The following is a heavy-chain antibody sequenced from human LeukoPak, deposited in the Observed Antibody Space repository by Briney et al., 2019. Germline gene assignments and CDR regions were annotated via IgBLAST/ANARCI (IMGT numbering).Heavy chain of an antibody. CDR2: INPNSGGT. V-gene: IGHV1-2*02. Sequence: ASVKVSCRASGYIFSGYCMHWVRQAPGQGVEWLGWINPNSGGTNYAQRFLGRVTMTRDTSISTAFMELTRLTSDDTAVYYCARDRQYYGSGSHYLLDYWGQGTLVTVSS. CDR1: GYIFSGYC. CDR3: ARDRQYYGSGSHYLLDY. D-gene: IGHD3-10*01. J-gene: IGHJ4*02.